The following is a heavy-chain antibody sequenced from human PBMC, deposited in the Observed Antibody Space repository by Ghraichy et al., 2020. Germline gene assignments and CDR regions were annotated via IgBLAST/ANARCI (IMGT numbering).Heavy chain of an antibody. CDR2: IYYSGNT. D-gene: IGHD3-22*01. CDR3: ARAYDTSGFYHPFGY. CDR1: GYSISGHY. J-gene: IGHJ4*02. Sequence: SETLSLTCTVSGYSISGHYWNWLRQPPGKGLEWIGYIYYSGNTNYNPSLKSRVSISVDTSKNHFSLKLSSLTAAVTAVYFCARAYDTSGFYHPFGYWGQGTLVTVSS. V-gene: IGHV4-59*11.